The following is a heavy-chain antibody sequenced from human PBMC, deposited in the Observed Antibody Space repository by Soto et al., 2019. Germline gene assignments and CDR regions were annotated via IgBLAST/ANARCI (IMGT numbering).Heavy chain of an antibody. D-gene: IGHD1-7*01. V-gene: IGHV4-61*01. J-gene: IGHJ4*02. Sequence: QVQLQESGPGLVKPSETPSLTCNVSGGSVSSGSYFWSWIRQPPGKGLEWIGYISYSGSTNYNPSLKSRVSISVDTSKKQFSLKLSSVTAADTAVYYCARGQNWNYDYWGQGTLVTVSS. CDR2: ISYSGST. CDR1: GGSVSSGSYF. CDR3: ARGQNWNYDY.